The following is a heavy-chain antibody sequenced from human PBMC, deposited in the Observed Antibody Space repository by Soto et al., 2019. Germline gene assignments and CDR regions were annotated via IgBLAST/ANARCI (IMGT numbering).Heavy chain of an antibody. CDR3: ARFCVFGPYFFDC. CDR2: ISNIGST. Sequence: SETLSLTCTVSGASISPYYWSWIRRPPGRGLEWIGHISNIGSTNFNPSLKSRVSRSVETSRNQFSLKLSSVTAADTAIYYCARFCVFGPYFFDCWGQGALVTVSS. V-gene: IGHV4-59*08. J-gene: IGHJ4*02. D-gene: IGHD3-3*01. CDR1: GASISPYY.